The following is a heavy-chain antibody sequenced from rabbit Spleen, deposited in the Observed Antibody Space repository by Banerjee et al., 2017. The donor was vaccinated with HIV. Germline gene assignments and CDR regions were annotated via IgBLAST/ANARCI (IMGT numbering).Heavy chain of an antibody. D-gene: IGHD2-1*01. V-gene: IGHV1S47*01. CDR1: GFDFSNYG. CDR3: VRDQAGDGDYGPYYLNL. Sequence: QEQLVESGGGLVQPGGSLKLSCKASGFDFSNYGVSWVHQAPGKGLEWIGYIEPIFGNTYYANWVNGRFTISSHNAQNPLYLQLSSLTAADTATYFCVRDQAGDGDYGPYYLNLWGPGTLVTVS. CDR2: IEPIFGNT. J-gene: IGHJ4*01.